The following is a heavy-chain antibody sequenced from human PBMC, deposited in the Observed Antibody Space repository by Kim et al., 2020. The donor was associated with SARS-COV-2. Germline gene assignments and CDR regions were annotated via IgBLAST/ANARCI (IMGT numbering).Heavy chain of an antibody. D-gene: IGHD6-13*01. Sequence: ASVKVSCKASGYIFTSYAMNWVRQAAGQGLEWMGWINTYTGNPTYAQGFTGRIVFSLDTSVSTAYLQISSLKAEDTAVYYFARDLGAAAGVCYFDYWGQGTLVTVSS. V-gene: IGHV7-4-1*02. CDR1: GYIFTSYA. CDR2: INTYTGNP. CDR3: ARDLGAAAGVCYFDY. J-gene: IGHJ4*02.